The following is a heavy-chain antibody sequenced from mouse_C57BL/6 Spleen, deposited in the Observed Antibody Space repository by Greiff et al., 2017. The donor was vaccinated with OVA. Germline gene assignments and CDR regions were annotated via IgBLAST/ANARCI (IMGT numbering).Heavy chain of an antibody. D-gene: IGHD3-1*01. J-gene: IGHJ4*01. CDR3: AREVPAGGRDYYDMDY. CDR1: GYSITSGYY. V-gene: IGHV3-6*01. Sequence: EVQRVESGPGLVKPSQSLSLTCSVTGYSITSGYYWNWIRQFPGNKLEWMGYISYDGSNNYNPSLKNRISITRDTSKNQFVLRLNSVTTEDTATDYCAREVPAGGRDYYDMDYWGQGTSVTVSS. CDR2: ISYDGSN.